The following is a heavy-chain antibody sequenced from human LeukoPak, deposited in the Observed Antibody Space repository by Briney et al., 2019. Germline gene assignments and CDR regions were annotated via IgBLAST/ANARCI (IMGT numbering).Heavy chain of an antibody. V-gene: IGHV4-39*01. CDR2: LFHTGVT. Sequence: SETLSLTCNVSGGTISTNNFYWVRIRQSPGPGLEWIASLFHTGVTYYNPSLNGRVTISVDTSKNQFYLKMTSVTAADTSVYYCATLITMVRGVRYYFDSWGQGTLVTVSS. D-gene: IGHD3-10*01. J-gene: IGHJ4*02. CDR3: ATLITMVRGVRYYFDS. CDR1: GGTISTNNFY.